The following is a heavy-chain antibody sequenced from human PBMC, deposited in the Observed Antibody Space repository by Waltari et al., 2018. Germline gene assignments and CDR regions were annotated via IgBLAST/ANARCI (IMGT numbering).Heavy chain of an antibody. D-gene: IGHD6-13*01. CDR3: ASGPGYSRRNGRDG. J-gene: IGHJ6*02. CDR1: GYTFPSYG. Sequence: QVQLVQSGAGVTKPGASVKVSCKASGYTFPSYGISWVRPAPGKGLEWRGCSSDYKGNTNYAQKLQGRVSMTTDTSTSTAYMERRSLRSDDTAVYYWASGPGYSRRNGRDGWGQGTTVTVSS. CDR2: SSDYKGNT. V-gene: IGHV1-18*01.